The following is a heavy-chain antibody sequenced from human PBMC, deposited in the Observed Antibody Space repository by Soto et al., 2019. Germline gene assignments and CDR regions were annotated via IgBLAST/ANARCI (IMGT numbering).Heavy chain of an antibody. CDR1: GGSFSGYY. D-gene: IGHD3-3*01. CDR3: ARVGITIFGVVISRYWFDP. V-gene: IGHV4-34*01. Sequence: PSETLSLTCAVYGGSFSGYYWSWIRQPPGKGLEWIGEINHSGSTNYNPSLKSRVTISVDTSKNQFSLKLSSVTAADTAVYYCARVGITIFGVVISRYWFDPWGQGTLVTVSS. J-gene: IGHJ5*02. CDR2: INHSGST.